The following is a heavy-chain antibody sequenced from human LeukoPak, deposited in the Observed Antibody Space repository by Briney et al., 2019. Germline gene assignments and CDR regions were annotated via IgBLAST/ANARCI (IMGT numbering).Heavy chain of an antibody. CDR3: ARASGSQHDY. D-gene: IGHD1-26*01. CDR1: GGSISSYY. CDR2: IYYSGST. Sequence: PSETLSLTCTVSGGSISSYYWSWIRQPPGKGLEWIGYIYYSGSTNYNPSLKSRVTISVDTSKNQFSLKLSSVTAADTAVYHCARASGSQHDYWGQGTLVTVSS. J-gene: IGHJ4*02. V-gene: IGHV4-59*01.